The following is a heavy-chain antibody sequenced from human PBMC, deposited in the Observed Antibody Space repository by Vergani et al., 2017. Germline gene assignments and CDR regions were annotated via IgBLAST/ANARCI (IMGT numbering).Heavy chain of an antibody. J-gene: IGHJ4*02. Sequence: QVQLQESGPGLVKPSQTLSLTCTVSGGSINSHNYYWSWIRQPAGKGLEWIGRIHTSGSTNYNPPLKSRVTISEDTSKNQFSLNLTSVTAADTAVYFCARGSCLGGSCYKPRFDYWGQGILVTVSS. V-gene: IGHV4-61*02. CDR3: ARGSCLGGSCYKPRFDY. CDR1: GGSINSHNYY. D-gene: IGHD2-15*01. CDR2: IHTSGST.